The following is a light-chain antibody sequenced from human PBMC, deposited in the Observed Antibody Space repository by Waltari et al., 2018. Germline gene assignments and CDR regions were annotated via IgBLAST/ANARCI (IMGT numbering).Light chain of an antibody. Sequence: EIVLTQSPGTLSLSPGERATLSCRASQSVSRSFAWYQQKPGQAPRLLIYGASSRATGVPDRFSGSGSGTDFSLTISRLEPEDFAVYYCQHYVRLPVSFGQGTKVEIK. V-gene: IGKV3-20*01. CDR3: QHYVRLPVS. CDR2: GAS. J-gene: IGKJ1*01. CDR1: QSVSRS.